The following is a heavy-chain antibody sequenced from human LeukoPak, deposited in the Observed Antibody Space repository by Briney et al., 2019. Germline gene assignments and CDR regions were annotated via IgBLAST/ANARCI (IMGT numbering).Heavy chain of an antibody. V-gene: IGHV4-59*01. J-gene: IGHJ6*02. CDR3: ARWEAFGGDRYGMDV. Sequence: SETLSLTCTVSGGSISSYYWSWLRQPPGKGLEWIGYIYYSGSTSYNPSLKSRVTISVDTSKNQFSLKPSSVTAADTAVYYCARWEAFGGDRYGMDVWGQGTTVTVSS. CDR2: IYYSGST. D-gene: IGHD3-3*01. CDR1: GGSISSYY.